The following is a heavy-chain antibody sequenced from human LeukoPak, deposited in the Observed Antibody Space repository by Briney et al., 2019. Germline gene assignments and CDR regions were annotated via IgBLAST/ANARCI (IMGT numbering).Heavy chain of an antibody. CDR2: IYTTGRT. V-gene: IGHV4-4*07. Sequence: SETLSLTCDVSGVSIQSYWWSWVRKPAGKGLEXXGRIYTTGRTNYSPSFQSRVTMSIDVSSNQFSLTLRSVTAADTAVYYCARSGYTISAYHSDFWGQGAPVTVSS. D-gene: IGHD5-18*01. J-gene: IGHJ4*02. CDR3: ARSGYTISAYHSDF. CDR1: GVSIQSYW.